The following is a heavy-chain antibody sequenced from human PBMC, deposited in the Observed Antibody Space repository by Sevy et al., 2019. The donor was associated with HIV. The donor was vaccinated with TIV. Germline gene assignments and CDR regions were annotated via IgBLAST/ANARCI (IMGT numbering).Heavy chain of an antibody. V-gene: IGHV3-48*01. CDR3: AAISGTWDDAFDL. CDR2: IGSDGTTK. J-gene: IGHJ3*01. Sequence: GGSLRLSCEASGFTFSSLSMSWVRQAPGKGLEWVSYIGSDGTTKHYAESMRGRFTISTDNAKNSLYLQINSLRAEDTAVYDCAAISGTWDDAFDLWGQGTMVTVSS. CDR1: GFTFSSLS. D-gene: IGHD2-15*01.